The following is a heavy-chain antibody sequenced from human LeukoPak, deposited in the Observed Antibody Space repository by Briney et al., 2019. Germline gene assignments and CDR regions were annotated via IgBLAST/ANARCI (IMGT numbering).Heavy chain of an antibody. CDR3: ARERGGSGSYYDYYYYGIDV. V-gene: IGHV1-2*02. Sequence: ASVKVSCKACGYTFIGYYMHGVRQAPGKGLEWMGWINPNSGGSNYVQKFQGRVTMNRDTSISTAYMELSRLRSDDTAVYYCARERGGSGSYYDYYYYGIDVLGQGTTVTVSS. CDR1: GYTFIGYY. J-gene: IGHJ6*02. CDR2: INPNSGGS. D-gene: IGHD1-26*01.